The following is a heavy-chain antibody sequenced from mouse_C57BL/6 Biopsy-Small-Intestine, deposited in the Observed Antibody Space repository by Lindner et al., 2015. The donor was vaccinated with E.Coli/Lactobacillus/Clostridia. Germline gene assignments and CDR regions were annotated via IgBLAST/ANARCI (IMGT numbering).Heavy chain of an antibody. J-gene: IGHJ3*01. D-gene: IGHD1-1*01. V-gene: IGHV1-42*01. CDR2: INPNTGGT. CDR1: GCSFTGYY. Sequence: VQLQESGPELVKPGASVKISCKTSGCSFTGYYMSWVKQSPEKSLDWIGEINPNTGGTTYNQKFKGKATMTEDKSSSTAYMELRSLTSEDSAVYYCARGFEHGSSYKAWFAYWGQGTLVTVSA. CDR3: ARGFEHGSSYKAWFAY.